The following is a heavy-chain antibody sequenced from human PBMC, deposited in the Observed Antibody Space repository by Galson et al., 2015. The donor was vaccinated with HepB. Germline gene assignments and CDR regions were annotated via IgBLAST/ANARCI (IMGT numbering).Heavy chain of an antibody. CDR2: IRSKASGHAT. V-gene: IGHV3-73*01. CDR3: ARLGDLSGYSSL. Sequence: SLRLSCAASGFTFSGSATHWVRQASGKGLEWVGRIRSKASGHATAYDASLKGRFTISRDDSKNTAYLHMNSLKTEDTAVYYCARLGDLSGYSSLWGQGTLVTVSS. J-gene: IGHJ4*02. D-gene: IGHD2-15*01. CDR1: GFTFSGSA.